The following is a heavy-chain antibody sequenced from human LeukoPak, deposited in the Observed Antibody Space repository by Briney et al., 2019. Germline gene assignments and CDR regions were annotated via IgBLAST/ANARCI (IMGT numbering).Heavy chain of an antibody. CDR1: GYTFTSYA. CDR2: INAGNGNA. CDR3: ARGTYYYDSSGYYY. V-gene: IGHV1-3*01. Sequence: ASVKVSCKASGYTFTSYAMHWVRQAPGQRLEWMGWINAGNGNAKYSQKFQGRVTITRDTSASTAYMELSSLRSEDTAVYYCARGTYYYDSSGYYYWGQGTLVTVSS. D-gene: IGHD3-22*01. J-gene: IGHJ4*02.